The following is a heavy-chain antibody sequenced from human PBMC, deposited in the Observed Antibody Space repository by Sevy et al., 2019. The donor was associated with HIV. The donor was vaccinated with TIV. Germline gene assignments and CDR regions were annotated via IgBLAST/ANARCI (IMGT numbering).Heavy chain of an antibody. CDR1: DFIFSTYA. D-gene: IGHD5-18*01. Sequence: GGSLRLSCAASDFIFSTYAMSWVRQAPGKGLEWVSGISGSGDSTYYANSVKGRFTISRDNSKNTLYRQMNSLRAEDTAVYYCRRGDTRDYWGQGTLVTVSS. CDR3: RRGDTRDY. J-gene: IGHJ4*02. CDR2: ISGSGDST. V-gene: IGHV3-23*01.